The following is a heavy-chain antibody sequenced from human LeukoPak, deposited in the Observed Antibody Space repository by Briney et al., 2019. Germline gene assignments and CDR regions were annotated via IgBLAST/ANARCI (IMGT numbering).Heavy chain of an antibody. CDR3: ARDKSVGATPLDY. Sequence: PGGSLRLSCAASGFTFSRYWMAWVRQAPGKGLERVANIKQDGSEKYYVGSVKGRFTISRDNAKNSLYLQMNSLRAEDTAMYYCARDKSVGATPLDYWGQGTLVTVSS. CDR1: GFTFSRYW. J-gene: IGHJ4*02. D-gene: IGHD1-26*01. CDR2: IKQDGSEK. V-gene: IGHV3-7*05.